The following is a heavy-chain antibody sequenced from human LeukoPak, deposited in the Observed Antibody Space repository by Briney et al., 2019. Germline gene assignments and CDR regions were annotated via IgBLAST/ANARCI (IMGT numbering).Heavy chain of an antibody. J-gene: IGHJ5*02. CDR3: ARVRITIFGVANWFDP. Sequence: PSETLSLTCTVSGGSISGGSYYWSWIRQPAGKGLEWIGRIYTSGSTNYNPSLKSRVTISVDTSKNQFSLKLSSVTAADTAVYYCARVRITIFGVANWFDPWGQGTLVTVSS. CDR2: IYTSGST. V-gene: IGHV4-61*02. D-gene: IGHD3-3*01. CDR1: GGSISGGSYY.